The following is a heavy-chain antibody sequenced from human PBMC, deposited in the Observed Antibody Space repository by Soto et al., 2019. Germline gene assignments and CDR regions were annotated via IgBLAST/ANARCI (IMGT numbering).Heavy chain of an antibody. D-gene: IGHD3-22*01. CDR1: GFIFSSYT. CDR3: ARVSSTIIAVVHGLGLDV. CDR2: MSYDESTE. V-gene: IGHV3-30-3*01. Sequence: GGSLRLSCAASGFIFSSYTMHWVRQAPGKGLEWVALMSYDESTEYYADSVKGRFTISRDNSNDTLYLQMNSLRPEDTAVYYCARVSSTIIAVVHGLGLDVWGQGTTVTVYS. J-gene: IGHJ6*02.